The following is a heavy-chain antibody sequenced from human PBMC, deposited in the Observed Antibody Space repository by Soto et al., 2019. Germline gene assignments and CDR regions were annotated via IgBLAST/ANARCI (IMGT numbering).Heavy chain of an antibody. Sequence: GGSLRLSCAASGFTFSSYAMSWVRQAPGKGLEWVSAISGSGGSTYYADSVKGRFTISRDNSRNTLYLQMNSLRAEDTAVYYCAKANTQWLASLYYSDYWGQGTLVTVSS. CDR1: GFTFSSYA. CDR2: ISGSGGST. V-gene: IGHV3-23*01. CDR3: AKANTQWLASLYYSDY. D-gene: IGHD6-19*01. J-gene: IGHJ4*02.